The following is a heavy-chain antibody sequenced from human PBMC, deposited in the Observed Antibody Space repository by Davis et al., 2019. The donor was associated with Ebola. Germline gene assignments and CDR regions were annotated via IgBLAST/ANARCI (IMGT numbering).Heavy chain of an antibody. D-gene: IGHD3-10*01. J-gene: IGHJ4*02. V-gene: IGHV4-34*01. Sequence: SETLSLTCAASGFSFSGYYWSWIRQPPGKGLEWVAEIYHSGSTNYNPSLKSRVTISVDTSKNQLSLKLSPVTAADTAVYYCARGQGYYGSGTNGRYWGQGTLVTVSS. CDR1: GFSFSGYY. CDR2: IYHSGST. CDR3: ARGQGYYGSGTNGRY.